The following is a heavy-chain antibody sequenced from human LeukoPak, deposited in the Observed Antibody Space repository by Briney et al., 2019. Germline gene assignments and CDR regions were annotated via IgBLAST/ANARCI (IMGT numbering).Heavy chain of an antibody. CDR1: GGSISSSSYY. D-gene: IGHD3-3*01. V-gene: IGHV4-39*07. CDR3: ARVRAIFGVPRNYYGMDV. CDR2: IYYSGST. Sequence: SETLSLTCTVSGGSISSSSYYWGWIRQPPGKGLEWIGSIYYSGSTYYNPSLKSRVTISVDTSKNQFSLKLSSVTAADTAVYYCARVRAIFGVPRNYYGMDVWGQGTTVTVSS. J-gene: IGHJ6*02.